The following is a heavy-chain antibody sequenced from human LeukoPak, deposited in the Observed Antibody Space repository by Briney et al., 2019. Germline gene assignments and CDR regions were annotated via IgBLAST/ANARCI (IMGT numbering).Heavy chain of an antibody. CDR3: ALQGVRGVSYFFDY. Sequence: GASVKVSCKASGYTFTNYAIHWVRQAPGQSLEWMGWINAGNGNTKYSQKFQDRVAISSYTSASTAYMGLSSLRSEDTAVYYCALQGVRGVSYFFDYWGQGTLVTVSS. CDR1: GYTFTNYA. V-gene: IGHV1-3*01. CDR2: INAGNGNT. J-gene: IGHJ4*02. D-gene: IGHD3-10*01.